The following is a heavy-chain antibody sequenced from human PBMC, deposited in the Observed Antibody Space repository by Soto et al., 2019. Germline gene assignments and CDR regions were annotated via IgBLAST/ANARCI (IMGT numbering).Heavy chain of an antibody. CDR2: IYFSGST. Sequence: SETLSLTCSFSVVSVSNTSYYWGWIRQPPGKGLEWVGTIYFSGSTFYNPSLKSRVTISIDTSKNQFSLRLSSVTAADTAVYYCARHGSYWGQGTLVTVSS. V-gene: IGHV4-39*01. CDR1: VVSVSNTSYY. CDR3: ARHGSY. J-gene: IGHJ4*02.